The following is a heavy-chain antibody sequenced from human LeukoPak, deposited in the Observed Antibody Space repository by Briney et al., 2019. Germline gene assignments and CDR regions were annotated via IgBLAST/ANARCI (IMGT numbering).Heavy chain of an antibody. CDR1: GFIFGDYG. CDR3: AKARDCSSTSCYFDY. Sequence: GGSLRLSCAASGFIFGDYGMNWVRQAPGKGLEWVSGIGGRGGRTYYADSVQGRFTISRDNSKNTLYLQMNSLRAEDTAVYYCAKARDCSSTSCYFDYWGQGTLVTVSS. D-gene: IGHD2-2*01. V-gene: IGHV3-23*01. CDR2: IGGRGGRT. J-gene: IGHJ4*02.